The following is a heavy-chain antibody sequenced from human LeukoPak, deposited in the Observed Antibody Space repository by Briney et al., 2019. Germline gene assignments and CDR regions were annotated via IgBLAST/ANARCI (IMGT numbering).Heavy chain of an antibody. CDR2: ISDDGVNT. V-gene: IGHV3-23*01. CDR3: AREYYYDSSGYSLDY. J-gene: IGHJ4*02. CDR1: GFTFSNCA. D-gene: IGHD3-22*01. Sequence: GGSLRLSCAASGFTFSNCAMSWVRQAPGKGPEWVSTISDDGVNTYYADSVKGRFTISRDNSKNTLYLQMNSLRAEDTAVYYCAREYYYDSSGYSLDYWGQGTLVTVSS.